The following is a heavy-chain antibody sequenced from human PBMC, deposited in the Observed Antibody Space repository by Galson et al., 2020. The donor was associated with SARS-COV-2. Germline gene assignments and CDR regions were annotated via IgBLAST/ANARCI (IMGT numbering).Heavy chain of an antibody. CDR2: ISSSGSYI. CDR3: ARVGDCRGGICYGAEYFQH. Sequence: NSGGSLRLSCAASSFTFSDYFMSWVRQAPGKGLEWVSYISSSGSYINYADSVKGRFTISRDNAKNSLNLQMNRLRVEDTAVYYCARVGDCRGGICYGAEYFQHWGQGTLVTVSS. CDR1: SFTFSDYF. J-gene: IGHJ1*01. D-gene: IGHD2-15*01. V-gene: IGHV3-11*04.